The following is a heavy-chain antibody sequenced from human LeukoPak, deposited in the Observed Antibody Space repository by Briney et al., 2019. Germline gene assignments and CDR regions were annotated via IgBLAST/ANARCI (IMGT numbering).Heavy chain of an antibody. D-gene: IGHD3-10*01. CDR2: IYTSGST. Sequence: SQTLSLTCTVSGGSISSGSYYWSWIRQPAGKGLEWIGRIYTSGSTNYNPSLKSRVTISVDTSKNQFSLKLSSVTAADTAVCYCARSSVTMVREAFDPWGQGTLVTVSS. J-gene: IGHJ5*02. CDR1: GGSISSGSYY. V-gene: IGHV4-61*02. CDR3: ARSSVTMVREAFDP.